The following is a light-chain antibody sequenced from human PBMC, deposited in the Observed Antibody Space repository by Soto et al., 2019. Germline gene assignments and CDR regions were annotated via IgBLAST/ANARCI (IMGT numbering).Light chain of an antibody. CDR2: EVS. V-gene: IGLV2-8*01. Sequence: QSALTQPPLASGSPGQSVTISCTGTSSDVGGYNYVSWYQQHPGKAPKLMIYEVSKRPSGVPDRFSGSKSGNTASLTVSGIQAEDEPDYYCSSYAGSNNVFGTGTKLTVL. J-gene: IGLJ1*01. CDR3: SSYAGSNNV. CDR1: SSDVGGYNY.